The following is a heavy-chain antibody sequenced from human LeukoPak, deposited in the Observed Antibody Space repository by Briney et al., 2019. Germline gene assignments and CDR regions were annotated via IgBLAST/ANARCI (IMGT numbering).Heavy chain of an antibody. CDR3: AKDFGIVVVPADVAY. CDR1: GFTFSSYA. J-gene: IGHJ4*02. CDR2: TSGSGGST. Sequence: GGSLRLSCAASGFTFSSYAMSWVRQAPGKGLEWVSATSGSGGSTYYADSVKGRFTISRDNSKNTLYLQMNSLRAEDTAVYYCAKDFGIVVVPADVAYWGQGTLVTVSS. D-gene: IGHD2-2*01. V-gene: IGHV3-23*01.